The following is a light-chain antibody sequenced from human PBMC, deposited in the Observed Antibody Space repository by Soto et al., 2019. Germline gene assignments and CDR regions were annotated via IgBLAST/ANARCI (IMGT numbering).Light chain of an antibody. V-gene: IGKV3-20*01. Sequence: EILLTQSPDTLSLSPGERATLACSAAQSVGTRLAWYQHKTGQAPRLLISGASSRATGIPERFTGSGSETSFTLTISRLEPEDFAMYYCQHYQSGHPITFGQGTRLEIK. CDR3: QHYQSGHPIT. CDR2: GAS. CDR1: QSVGTR. J-gene: IGKJ5*01.